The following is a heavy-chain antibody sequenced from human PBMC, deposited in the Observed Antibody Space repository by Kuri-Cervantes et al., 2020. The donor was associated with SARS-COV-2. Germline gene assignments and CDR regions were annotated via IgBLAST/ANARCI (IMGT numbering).Heavy chain of an antibody. CDR1: GGSISSSSYY. V-gene: IGHV4-39*07. J-gene: IGHJ4*02. D-gene: IGHD3-3*01. CDR3: ARWPGAIWSGPGNYFDY. CDR2: IYYSGST. Sequence: GSLRLSCTVSGGSISSSSYYWGWIRQPPGKGLEWIGSIYYSGSTYYNPSLKSRVTISVDKSKNQFSLKLSSVTAADTAVYYCARWPGAIWSGPGNYFDYWGQGTLVTVSS.